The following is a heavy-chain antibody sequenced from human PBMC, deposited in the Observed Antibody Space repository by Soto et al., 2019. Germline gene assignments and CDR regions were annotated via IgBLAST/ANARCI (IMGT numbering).Heavy chain of an antibody. J-gene: IGHJ6*02. Sequence: ESGGGVVQPGRSLRLSCAASGFTFSSYGMHWVRQAPGKGLEWVAVIWYDGSNKYYADSVKGRFTISRDNSKNTLYLQMNSLRAEDTAVYYCARDKAAGTDYYYYGMDVWGQGTTVTVSS. D-gene: IGHD6-13*01. V-gene: IGHV3-33*01. CDR1: GFTFSSYG. CDR2: IWYDGSNK. CDR3: ARDKAAGTDYYYYGMDV.